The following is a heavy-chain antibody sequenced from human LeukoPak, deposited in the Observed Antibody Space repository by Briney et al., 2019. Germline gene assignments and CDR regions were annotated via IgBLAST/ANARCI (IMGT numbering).Heavy chain of an antibody. CDR1: GFTFSSYA. CDR3: VKWTGYGMN. CDR2: VSGNGAGT. V-gene: IGHV3-23*01. Sequence: PGGSLRLSCAASGFTFSSYAMSWVRQAPGKGLEWVSGVSGNGAGTYYADSVKGRFTISRDNSKNTLYMQMNSLRAEDTAVYYCVKWTGYGMNWGQGTLVTVSS. D-gene: IGHD3/OR15-3a*01. J-gene: IGHJ4*02.